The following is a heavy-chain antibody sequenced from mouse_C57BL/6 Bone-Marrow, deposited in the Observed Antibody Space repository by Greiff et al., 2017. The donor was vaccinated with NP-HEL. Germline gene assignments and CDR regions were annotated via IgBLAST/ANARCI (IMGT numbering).Heavy chain of an antibody. J-gene: IGHJ4*01. CDR3: AREMDY. Sequence: QVQLQQPGAELVMPGASVKLSCKASGYTFTSYWMHWVKQRPGQGLEWIGEIDPSDSYTNYNQKFKGKSTLTVDKSSSTAYMQLSSLTSEDAAVYYGAREMDYWGQGTAVTVSS. V-gene: IGHV1-69*01. CDR2: IDPSDSYT. CDR1: GYTFTSYW.